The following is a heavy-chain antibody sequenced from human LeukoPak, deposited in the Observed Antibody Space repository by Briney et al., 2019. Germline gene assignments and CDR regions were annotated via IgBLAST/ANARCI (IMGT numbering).Heavy chain of an antibody. D-gene: IGHD3-10*01. Sequence: GGSLRLSCAASGFTSSSYEMNWVRQAPGTGREGVSYISSSGSTIYYADPVKGRFTISRDNAKNSLYLQMNSLRAEDTAVYYCARGVTMVRVVIHYYYYMDVWGKGTTVTISS. J-gene: IGHJ6*03. CDR3: ARGVTMVRVVIHYYYYMDV. CDR2: ISSSGSTI. CDR1: GFTSSSYE. V-gene: IGHV3-48*03.